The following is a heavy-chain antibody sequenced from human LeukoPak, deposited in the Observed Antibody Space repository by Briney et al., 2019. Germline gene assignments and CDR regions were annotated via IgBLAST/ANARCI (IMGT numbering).Heavy chain of an antibody. CDR1: GFTFSSYE. V-gene: IGHV3-48*03. J-gene: IGHJ6*03. D-gene: IGHD2-2*02. CDR2: ISSSGSTI. CDR3: ARGVPGYCSGTSCYKDYYYMDV. Sequence: GGPLRLSCAASGFTFSSYEMNWVRQAPGKGLEWVSYISSSGSTIYYADSVKGRFTISRDNAKNSLYVQMNSLRAEDTAVYYCARGVPGYCSGTSCYKDYYYMDVWGKGTTVTVSS.